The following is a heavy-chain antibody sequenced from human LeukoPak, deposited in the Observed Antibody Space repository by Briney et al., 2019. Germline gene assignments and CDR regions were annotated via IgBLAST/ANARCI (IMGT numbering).Heavy chain of an antibody. J-gene: IGHJ2*01. V-gene: IGHV4-61*01. CDR1: GGSISSSSYD. CDR2: FFYSGST. Sequence: PSETLSLACTVSGGSISSSSYDWSWIRQRPGKGLEWIGYFFYSGSTSYNPSFNSRVIISIDTAKNQISLSLSSVTAADTAVYYCARDRDEGFDLWGRGTLVTVSS. CDR3: ARDRDEGFDL.